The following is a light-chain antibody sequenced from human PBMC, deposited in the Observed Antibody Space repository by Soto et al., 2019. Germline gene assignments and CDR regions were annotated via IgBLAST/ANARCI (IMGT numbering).Light chain of an antibody. Sequence: QSALTQPASVSGSPGQSITISCTGTRSDVGGYNYVSWYQQHPGKAPKLMIYEVSNRPAGVSNRFSGSKSGDTASLTISGLQAEDEADYYCSSYTSSSTFVFGTVTKVTDL. CDR3: SSYTSSSTFV. V-gene: IGLV2-14*01. CDR2: EVS. J-gene: IGLJ1*01. CDR1: RSDVGGYNY.